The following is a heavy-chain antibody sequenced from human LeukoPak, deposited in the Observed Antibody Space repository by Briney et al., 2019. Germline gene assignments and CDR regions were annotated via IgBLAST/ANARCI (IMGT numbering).Heavy chain of an antibody. CDR2: ISYDGSNK. J-gene: IGHJ4*02. V-gene: IGHV3-30*03. Sequence: PGGSLRLSCAASGFTFSSYAMTWVRQAPGKGLEWVAVISYDGSNKYYADSVKGRFTISRDNSKNTLYLQMNSLRAEDTAVYYCARAEKIAVAGMGYYFDYWGQGTLVTVSS. CDR1: GFTFSSYA. D-gene: IGHD6-19*01. CDR3: ARAEKIAVAGMGYYFDY.